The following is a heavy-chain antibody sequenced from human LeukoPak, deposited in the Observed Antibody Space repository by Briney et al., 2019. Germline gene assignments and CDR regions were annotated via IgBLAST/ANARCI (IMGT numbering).Heavy chain of an antibody. J-gene: IGHJ3*02. CDR1: GGSISSGDYY. CDR3: ASPPPSARYAFDI. D-gene: IGHD3-10*01. CDR2: IYYSGST. Sequence: PSQTLSLTCTVSGGSISSGDYYWSWVRQPPGRGLEWIGYIYYSGSTYYNPSLKSRVTISVDTSKNQFSLQLSSLPAPDPAVYYCASPPPSARYAFDIWGQGTMVTVSS. V-gene: IGHV4-30-4*01.